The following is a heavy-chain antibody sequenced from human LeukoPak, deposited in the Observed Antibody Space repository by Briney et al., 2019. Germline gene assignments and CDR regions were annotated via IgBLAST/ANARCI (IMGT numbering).Heavy chain of an antibody. CDR1: GGSFSGYY. CDR2: INHSGST. D-gene: IGHD6-19*01. CDR3: ARANSGWYTVSTDY. V-gene: IGHV4-34*01. Sequence: SETLSLTCAVYGGSFSGYYWSWIRQPPGKGLEWIGEINHSGSTNYNPSLKSRVTISVDTSKNQFSLKLSSVTAADTAVYYCARANSGWYTVSTDYWGQGTLVTVSS. J-gene: IGHJ4*02.